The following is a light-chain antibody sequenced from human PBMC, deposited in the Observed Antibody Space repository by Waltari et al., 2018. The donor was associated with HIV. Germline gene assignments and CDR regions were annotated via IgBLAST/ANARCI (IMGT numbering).Light chain of an antibody. CDR3: SSYTSSSTLV. Sequence: GSPGQSITISCTGTSSDVGGYNYVSWYQQHPGKAPKLMIYEVSNRPSGVSNRFSGSKSGNTASLTISGLQAEDEADYYCSSYTSSSTLVFGGGTKLTVL. CDR1: SSDVGGYNY. J-gene: IGLJ2*01. V-gene: IGLV2-14*01. CDR2: EVS.